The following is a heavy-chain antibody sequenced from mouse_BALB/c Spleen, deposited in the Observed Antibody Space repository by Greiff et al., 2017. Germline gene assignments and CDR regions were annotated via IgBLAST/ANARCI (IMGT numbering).Heavy chain of an antibody. CDR3: ARGSTVVATD. D-gene: IGHD1-1*01. CDR1: GFTFSSYA. Sequence: EVQLVESGGDLVKPGGSLKLSCAASGFTFSSYAMSWVRQTPEKRLEWVASISSGGSTYYPDSVKGRFTISRDNARNILYLQMSSLRSEDTAMYYCARGSTVVATDWGQGTTLTVSS. CDR2: ISSGGST. V-gene: IGHV5-6-5*01. J-gene: IGHJ2*01.